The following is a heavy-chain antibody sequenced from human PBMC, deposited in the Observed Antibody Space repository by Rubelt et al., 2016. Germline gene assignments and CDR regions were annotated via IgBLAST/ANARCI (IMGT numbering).Heavy chain of an antibody. Sequence: QVQLVQSGAEVKKPGASVKVSCKASGYTFTSYGISWVRQAPGQGLEWMGWISAYNGNTNYAQKLQGRVTMTTDTSTSTAYMELRSLRSEDTAVYYCASCDAWWGATPYYYGMDVWGQGTTVTVSS. CDR3: ASCDAWWGATPYYYGMDV. J-gene: IGHJ6*02. D-gene: IGHD1-26*01. CDR2: ISAYNGNT. V-gene: IGHV1-18*01. CDR1: GYTFTSYG.